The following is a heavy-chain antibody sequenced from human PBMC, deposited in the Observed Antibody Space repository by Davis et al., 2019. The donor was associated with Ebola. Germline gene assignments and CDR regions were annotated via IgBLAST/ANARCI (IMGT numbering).Heavy chain of an antibody. CDR1: GGTFSSYA. J-gene: IGHJ4*02. Sequence: AASVKVSCKASGGTFSSYAISWVRQAPGQGLEWMGGIIPIFGISNYAQKFQGRVTITADKSTSTAYMQLSSLRSEDTAVYYCARGVGATADYWGQGTLVTVSS. CDR2: IIPIFGIS. V-gene: IGHV1-69*10. CDR3: ARGVGATADY. D-gene: IGHD1-26*01.